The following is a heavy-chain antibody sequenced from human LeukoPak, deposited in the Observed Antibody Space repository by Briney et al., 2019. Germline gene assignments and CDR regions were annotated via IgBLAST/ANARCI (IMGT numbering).Heavy chain of an antibody. CDR1: GFTFSTYS. CDR3: ARDKHGDYGLDY. D-gene: IGHD4-17*01. Sequence: GGSLRLSCAASGFTFSTYSMNWVRQAPGAGLEWVSSISSSGTYIYYADSVKGRFTISRDTAKNSPYLQMNSLRAEDTAVYYCARDKHGDYGLDYWGQGTLVTVSS. V-gene: IGHV3-21*01. J-gene: IGHJ4*02. CDR2: ISSSGTYI.